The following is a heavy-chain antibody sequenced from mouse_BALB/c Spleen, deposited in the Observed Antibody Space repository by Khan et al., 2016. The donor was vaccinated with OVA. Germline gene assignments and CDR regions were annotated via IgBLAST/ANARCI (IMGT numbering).Heavy chain of an antibody. CDR2: IWGGGST. CDR3: ARGVWSYYFALDY. Sequence: QVQLKESGPGLVAPSQSLSITCTVSGFSLTDYGVSWIRQPPGKGLEWLGVIWGGGSTYYNSALTSRLSISKDNSKSQVFLKMNSLQTDDTAMYYCARGVWSYYFALDYWGQGTSVTVSS. V-gene: IGHV2-6-5*01. CDR1: GFSLTDYG. D-gene: IGHD2-10*02. J-gene: IGHJ4*01.